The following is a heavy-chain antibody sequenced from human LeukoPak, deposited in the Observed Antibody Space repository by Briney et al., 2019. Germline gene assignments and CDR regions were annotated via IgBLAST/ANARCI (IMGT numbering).Heavy chain of an antibody. CDR1: GFTVNDNY. CDR2: IYSGGST. Sequence: TGGSLRLSCAASGFTVNDNYISWVRQTPGKGLEWVSVIYSGGSTYYADSVKGRFTISRDNAKNSLYLQMNSLRAEDTAVYYCAELGITMIGGVWGKGTTVTISS. J-gene: IGHJ6*04. V-gene: IGHV3-53*03. CDR3: AELGITMIGGV. D-gene: IGHD3-10*02.